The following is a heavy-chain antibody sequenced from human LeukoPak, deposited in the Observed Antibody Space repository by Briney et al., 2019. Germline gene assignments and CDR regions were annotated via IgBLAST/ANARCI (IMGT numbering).Heavy chain of an antibody. V-gene: IGHV4-59*01. CDR2: IYYSGST. Sequence: PSETLSLTCTVSGGSISSYYWSWIRQPPGKGLEWIGYIYYSGSTNYNPSLKSRVTISVDTSKNQFSLKLSSVTAADTAVYYCARDRDYVNAFDIWGQGTMVTVSS. D-gene: IGHD4-17*01. J-gene: IGHJ3*02. CDR1: GGSISSYY. CDR3: ARDRDYVNAFDI.